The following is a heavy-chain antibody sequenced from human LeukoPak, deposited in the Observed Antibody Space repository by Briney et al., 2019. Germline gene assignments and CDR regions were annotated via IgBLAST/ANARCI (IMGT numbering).Heavy chain of an antibody. D-gene: IGHD4-17*01. CDR3: ARDRSYGDYPDYYYGMDV. CDR1: GFTVSSNY. V-gene: IGHV3-53*01. CDR2: IYSGGST. J-gene: IGHJ6*02. Sequence: PGGYLRLYCAASGFTVSSNYMSWVRQAPGKGLEWVSVIYSGGSTYYADSVKGRFTISRDNSKNTLYLQMNSLRAEDTAVYYCARDRSYGDYPDYYYGMDVWGQGTTVTVSS.